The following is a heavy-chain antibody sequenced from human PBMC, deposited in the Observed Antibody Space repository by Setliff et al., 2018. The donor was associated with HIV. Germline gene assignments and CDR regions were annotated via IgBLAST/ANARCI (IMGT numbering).Heavy chain of an antibody. Sequence: PSETLSLTCTVSGVSTSSSTYYWGWIRQPPGKGLEWIGYIFYTGSTNYNPSLKSRVTISIDTSKNQFSLKLSSVTAADTAVYYCARQRGGRVTIFGVSGGWFDPWGQGTLVTVSS. CDR3: ARQRGGRVTIFGVSGGWFDP. D-gene: IGHD3-3*01. CDR2: IFYTGST. CDR1: GVSTSSSTYY. V-gene: IGHV4-39*01. J-gene: IGHJ5*02.